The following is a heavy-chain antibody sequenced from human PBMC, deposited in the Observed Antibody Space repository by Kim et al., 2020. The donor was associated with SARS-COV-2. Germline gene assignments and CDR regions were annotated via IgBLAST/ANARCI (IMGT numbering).Heavy chain of an antibody. J-gene: IGHJ3*02. CDR1: GYTFTGYY. CDR2: INPNSGGT. CDR3: ARERLWYYGSGSYYNGAGTEAVLCAFDI. V-gene: IGHV1-2*04. Sequence: ASVKVSCKASGYTFTGYYMHWVRPAPGQGLEWMGWINPNSGGTNYAQKFQGWVTMTRDTSISTAYMELSRLRSDDTAVYYCARERLWYYGSGSYYNGAGTEAVLCAFDIWGQGTMVTVSS. D-gene: IGHD3-10*01.